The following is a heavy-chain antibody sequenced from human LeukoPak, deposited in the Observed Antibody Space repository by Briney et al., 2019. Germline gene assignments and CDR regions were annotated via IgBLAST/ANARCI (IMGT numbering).Heavy chain of an antibody. CDR2: IIPIFGTA. CDR3: ASGIAALDAFDI. V-gene: IGHV1-69*05. D-gene: IGHD6-6*01. Sequence: ASVKVSCKASGGTFSSYAISWVRQAPGQGLEWMGGIIPIFGTANYAQKFQGRVTITTDESTSTAYMELSSLRSEDTAVYYCASGIAALDAFDIWGQGTMVTVSS. J-gene: IGHJ3*02. CDR1: GGTFSSYA.